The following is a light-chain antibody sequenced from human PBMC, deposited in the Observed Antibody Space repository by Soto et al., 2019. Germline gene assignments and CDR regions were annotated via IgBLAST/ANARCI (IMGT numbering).Light chain of an antibody. V-gene: IGKV3D-20*02. CDR2: DVS. CDR3: QQRDIWPWP. J-gene: IGKJ1*01. CDR1: QSVSSSY. Sequence: EIVLTQSPGTLSLSPGERATLSCRASQSVSSSYLAWYQQKPGQAPTLLISDVSNRATGIPARFSGSGAGTDFTLTISSIEYEDFAVYYCQQRDIWPWPFGKGTKV.